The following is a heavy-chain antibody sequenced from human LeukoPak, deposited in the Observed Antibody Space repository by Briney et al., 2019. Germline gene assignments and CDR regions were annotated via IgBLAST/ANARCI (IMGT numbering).Heavy chain of an antibody. V-gene: IGHV5-51*01. CDR3: TRSPRDGYHDAFDI. CDR1: GYSFTTYW. Sequence: GESLKISCQGSGYSFTTYWIAWVRQMPGEGLEWMGIIYPGDSETRYSPSFQGQVTISADKSITTACLQWGSLKASDTAMYYCTRSPRDGYHDAFDIWGQGTMVTVFS. J-gene: IGHJ3*02. CDR2: IYPGDSET. D-gene: IGHD5-24*01.